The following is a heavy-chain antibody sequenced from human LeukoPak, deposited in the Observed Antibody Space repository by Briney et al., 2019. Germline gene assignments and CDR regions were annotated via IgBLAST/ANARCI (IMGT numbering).Heavy chain of an antibody. V-gene: IGHV4-59*08. CDR1: GDSISTYF. Sequence: SETLSLTRSVSGDSISTYFWSWIRQPPGKGLEWIGNIHYSGRTNYNPSFKSRVTISVDTSKNQFSLKLSSVTAADTAIYYCARPRDGYNFGAFDVWGQGTLVSVSS. J-gene: IGHJ3*01. CDR3: ARPRDGYNFGAFDV. CDR2: IHYSGRT. D-gene: IGHD5-24*01.